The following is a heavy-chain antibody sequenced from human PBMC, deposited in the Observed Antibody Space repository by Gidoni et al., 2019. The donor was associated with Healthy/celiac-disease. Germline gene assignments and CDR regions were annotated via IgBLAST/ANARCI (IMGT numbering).Heavy chain of an antibody. CDR1: GFTVSSNY. CDR2: IYSGGST. D-gene: IGHD3-10*01. J-gene: IGHJ5*02. V-gene: IGHV3-53*01. Sequence: VQLVESGGGLIQPGGSLGLSCDASGFTVSSNYMSWVRQAPGKGLEWVSVIYSGGSTYYADSVKGRFTISRDNAKNTLYLQMNSLRAEDTAVYYCARVLLWFGEIGGFDPWGQGTLVTVSS. CDR3: ARVLLWFGEIGGFDP.